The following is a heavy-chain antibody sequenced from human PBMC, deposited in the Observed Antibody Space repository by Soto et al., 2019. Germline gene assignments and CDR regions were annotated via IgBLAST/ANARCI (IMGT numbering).Heavy chain of an antibody. CDR2: IYYSGST. D-gene: IGHD6-13*01. CDR3: VRGGYSGSWHPPYFDY. V-gene: IGHV4-59*01. J-gene: IGHJ4*02. Sequence: SETLSLTCTVSGGSISSYYWSWIRQPPGKGLEWIGYIYYSGSTNYNPSLKSRVTISVDTSKNQFSLKLSSVTAADTDVYYCVRGGYSGSWHPPYFDYWGQGTLVTVSS. CDR1: GGSISSYY.